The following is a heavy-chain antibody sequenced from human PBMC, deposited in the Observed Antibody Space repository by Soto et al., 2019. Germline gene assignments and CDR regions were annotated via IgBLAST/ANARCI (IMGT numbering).Heavy chain of an antibody. CDR1: GFTFTSYG. CDR3: AKFKEGYVDFEL. D-gene: IGHD2-15*01. V-gene: IGHV3-30*18. CDR2: ISYDGANK. Sequence: QVQLVESGGGVVQPGRSLRLSCAASGFTFTSYGIHWVRQAPGKGLEWVSVISYDGANKYYADSVKGRFTISRDNSKITLYLQMNRLRAEDTAVYYCAKFKEGYVDFELWGQGNLVTVSS. J-gene: IGHJ4*02.